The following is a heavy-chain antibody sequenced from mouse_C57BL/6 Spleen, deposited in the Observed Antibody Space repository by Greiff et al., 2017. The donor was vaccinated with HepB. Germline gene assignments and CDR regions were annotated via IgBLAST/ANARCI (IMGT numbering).Heavy chain of an antibody. CDR2: ISDGGSYT. J-gene: IGHJ4*01. Sequence: EVQGVESGGGLVKPGGSLKLSCAASGFTFSSYAMSWVRQTPEKRLEWVATISDGGSYTYYPDNVKGRFTISRDNAKNNLYLQMSHLKSVDTAMYYCARDSAIGLRRDAMDYWGQGTSVTVSS. CDR1: GFTFSSYA. V-gene: IGHV5-4*01. CDR3: ARDSAIGLRRDAMDY. D-gene: IGHD2-4*01.